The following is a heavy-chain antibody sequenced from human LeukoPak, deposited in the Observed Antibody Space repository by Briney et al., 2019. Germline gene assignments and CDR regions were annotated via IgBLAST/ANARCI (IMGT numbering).Heavy chain of an antibody. D-gene: IGHD2-2*02. J-gene: IGHJ6*02. CDR2: ISYDGSNK. CDR3: ARDGQHIVVVPAAIRWDPWDYGMDV. V-gene: IGHV3-30-3*01. Sequence: GRSLRLSCAASGFTFSSYAMHWVPQAPGKGLEWVTVISYDGSNKYHADSAKGRFTISRDNSKNTLYLQMNSLRAEDTAVYYWARDGQHIVVVPAAIRWDPWDYGMDVWGQGTTVTVSS. CDR1: GFTFSSYA.